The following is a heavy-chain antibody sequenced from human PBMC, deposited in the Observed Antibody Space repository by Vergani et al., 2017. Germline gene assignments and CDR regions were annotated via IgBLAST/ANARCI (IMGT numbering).Heavy chain of an antibody. CDR1: GGSFSGYY. CDR3: ARKVRITIFGVVKNYYYYMDV. J-gene: IGHJ6*03. D-gene: IGHD3-3*01. CDR2: IYHSGST. Sequence: QVQLQQWGAGLLKPSETLSLTCAVYGGSFSGYYWSWIRQPPGKGLEWIGYIYHSGSTYYNPSLKSRVTISVDRSKNQFSLKLSSVTAADTAVYYCARKVRITIFGVVKNYYYYMDVWGKGTTVTVSS. V-gene: IGHV4-34*01.